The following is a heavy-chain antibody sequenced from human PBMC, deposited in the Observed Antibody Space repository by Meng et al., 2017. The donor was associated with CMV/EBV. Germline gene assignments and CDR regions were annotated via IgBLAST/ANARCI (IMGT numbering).Heavy chain of an antibody. CDR2: INPNSGGT. CDR3: ARLDCSSTSCYKLGWLDP. D-gene: IGHD2-2*01. V-gene: IGHV1-2*02. CDR1: GYTFTGYY. J-gene: IGHJ5*02. Sequence: ASVKVSCKASGYTFTGYYMHWVRQAPGQGLEWMGWINPNSGGTNYAQKFQGRVTMTRDTSISTAYMELSSLRSDDTAVYYCARLDCSSTSCYKLGWLDPWGQGTLVTVSS.